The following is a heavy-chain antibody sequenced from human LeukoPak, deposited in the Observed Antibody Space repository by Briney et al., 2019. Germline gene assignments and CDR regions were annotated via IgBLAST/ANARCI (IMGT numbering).Heavy chain of an antibody. J-gene: IGHJ4*02. CDR3: ARRGSAAAGDY. CDR2: INSDGSST. Sequence: PGGSLRLSCAASGFTFSSYWMHWVRQAPGKGLVWVSHINSDGSSTSYADSVKGRFTISRDNAKNTLYLQMNSLRAEDTAVYYCARRGSAAAGDYWGQGTLVTVSS. CDR1: GFTFSSYW. D-gene: IGHD6-13*01. V-gene: IGHV3-74*01.